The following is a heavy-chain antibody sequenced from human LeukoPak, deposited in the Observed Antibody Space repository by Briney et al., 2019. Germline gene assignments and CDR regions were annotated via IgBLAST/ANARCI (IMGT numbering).Heavy chain of an antibody. D-gene: IGHD5-18*01. V-gene: IGHV3-21*01. Sequence: GGSLRLSCAASGFTFSSYSMNWVRQAPGKGLEWVSSISSSSSYKYYTDSVKGRFTISRGNAKNSLYLQMNSLRAEDTAVYYCARDQPYPGYGYFDYWGQGTLVTVSS. CDR2: ISSSSSYK. CDR3: ARDQPYPGYGYFDY. J-gene: IGHJ4*02. CDR1: GFTFSSYS.